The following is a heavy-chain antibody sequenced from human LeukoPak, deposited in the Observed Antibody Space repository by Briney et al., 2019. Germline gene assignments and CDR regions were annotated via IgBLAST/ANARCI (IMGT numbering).Heavy chain of an antibody. D-gene: IGHD4-17*01. V-gene: IGHV3-23*01. CDR2: ISISGSKT. Sequence: EGSLRLSCAASGFTFSSYAMSWVRQAPGKGLEWVSAISISGSKTYYADSVKGRFTISRDNSKNTLYLQMNSLRAEDTAVYYCANEIRPNDYWGQGTQVTVSS. CDR3: ANEIRPNDY. CDR1: GFTFSSYA. J-gene: IGHJ4*02.